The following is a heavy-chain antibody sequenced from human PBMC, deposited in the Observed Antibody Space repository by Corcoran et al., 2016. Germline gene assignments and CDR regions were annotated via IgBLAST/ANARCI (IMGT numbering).Heavy chain of an antibody. CDR2: FDPEDGEA. J-gene: IGHJ4*02. D-gene: IGHD3-3*01. CDR1: GYTLTELS. Sequence: QGQLVQSGAEVKKPGASGKVSCKVSGYTLTELSMHWVRQAPGKGLEWMGGFDPEDGEAIYAQKIQGRVTMTEDTSTDTAYMELSSLRSEDTAVYYCATVPLDYDCWSGYYYYWGQGTLVTVSS. CDR3: ATVPLDYDCWSGYYYY. V-gene: IGHV1-24*01.